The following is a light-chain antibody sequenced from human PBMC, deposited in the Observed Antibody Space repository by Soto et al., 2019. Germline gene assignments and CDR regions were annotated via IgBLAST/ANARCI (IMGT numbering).Light chain of an antibody. CDR3: QQYNNWPLT. CDR2: GAS. CDR1: QSVSSSY. J-gene: IGKJ4*01. V-gene: IGKV3-15*01. Sequence: EIVMTQSPATLSVSPGERATLSCRASQSVSSSYLAWYQQKPGQAPGLLIYGASTRATGIPARFSGSGSGTEFTLTVSSLQSEDFAFYYCQQYNNWPLTFGGGTKVDI.